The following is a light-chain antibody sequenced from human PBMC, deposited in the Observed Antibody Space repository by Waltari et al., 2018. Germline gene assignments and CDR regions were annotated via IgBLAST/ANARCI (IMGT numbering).Light chain of an antibody. CDR1: NLGNVY. Sequence: SFDLTQPPSVSVSPGQTARISCSGNNLGNVYSSWYQQKPGQSPVVVIYKDTARPSGIPDRFSGSSSGNTATLTISGTQDIDEADYYCQAWDTSDYVVFGGGTK. V-gene: IGLV3-1*01. CDR3: QAWDTSDYVV. J-gene: IGLJ2*01. CDR2: KDT.